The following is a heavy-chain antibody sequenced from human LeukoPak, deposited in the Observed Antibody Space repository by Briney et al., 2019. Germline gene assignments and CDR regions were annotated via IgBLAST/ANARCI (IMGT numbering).Heavy chain of an antibody. CDR3: ATGGRWLQLGPVFDY. CDR1: GGTFSSYA. V-gene: IGHV1-69*05. Sequence: SVKVSCKASGGTFSSYAISWVRQAPGQGLEWMGRIIPIFGTANYAQKFQGRVTITTDESTSTAYMELSSLRSEDTAVYYRATGGRWLQLGPVFDYWGQGTLVTVSS. D-gene: IGHD5-24*01. CDR2: IIPIFGTA. J-gene: IGHJ4*02.